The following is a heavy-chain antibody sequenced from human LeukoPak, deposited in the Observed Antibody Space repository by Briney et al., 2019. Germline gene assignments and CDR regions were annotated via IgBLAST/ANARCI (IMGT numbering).Heavy chain of an antibody. Sequence: ASVKVSCKPSGYTFTSYYMHWVRQAPGQGLEWMGVINPSGGSASYAQIFQGRVTLTSDTSTSTVYMELSSLRSEDTAVYYCARAGYCSGGSCYGFDYWGQGTLVTVSS. CDR1: GYTFTSYY. V-gene: IGHV1-46*01. CDR3: ARAGYCSGGSCYGFDY. J-gene: IGHJ4*02. CDR2: INPSGGSA. D-gene: IGHD2-15*01.